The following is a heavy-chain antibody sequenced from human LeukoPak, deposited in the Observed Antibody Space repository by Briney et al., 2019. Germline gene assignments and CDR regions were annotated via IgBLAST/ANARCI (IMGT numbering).Heavy chain of an antibody. V-gene: IGHV4-34*01. CDR1: GGSFSGYY. D-gene: IGHD7-27*01. CDR2: INHSGST. Sequence: SETLSLTCAVYGGSFSGYYWSWIRQPPGKGLEWIGEINHSGSTNYNPSLKSRVTISVDTSKNQFSLKLSSVTAADTAVYYCARVTGGDFDYWGQGTLVTVSS. J-gene: IGHJ4*02. CDR3: ARVTGGDFDY.